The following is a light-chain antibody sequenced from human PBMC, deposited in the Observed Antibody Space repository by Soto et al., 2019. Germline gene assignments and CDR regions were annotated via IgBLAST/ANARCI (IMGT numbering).Light chain of an antibody. J-gene: IGKJ1*01. CDR2: GAS. CDR1: QSVSGN. Sequence: VMRQSPVTLALAPGVTACLSCRASQSVSGNLAWYQQKPGQAPRLLIYGASNRATGIPARFSGSGSETEFTLTISSLQSEDFALYYCQQYNNWPRTFGQGTKVDI. V-gene: IGKV3-15*01. CDR3: QQYNNWPRT.